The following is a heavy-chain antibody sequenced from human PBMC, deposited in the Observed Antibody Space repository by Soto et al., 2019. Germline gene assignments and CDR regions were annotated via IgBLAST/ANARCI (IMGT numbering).Heavy chain of an antibody. V-gene: IGHV1-18*01. CDR1: GYTLSMSG. J-gene: IGHJ6*02. CDR2: ISGYNGNT. CDR3: AREPERDYYYYGMDV. D-gene: IGHD1-1*01. Sequence: ASVKVSCKSSGYTLSMSGISWVRQAPGQGLEWMGWISGYNGNTNYEQKFQDRVTMTTDTSTNTAYMELSSLRSEDTAVYYCAREPERDYYYYGMDVWG.